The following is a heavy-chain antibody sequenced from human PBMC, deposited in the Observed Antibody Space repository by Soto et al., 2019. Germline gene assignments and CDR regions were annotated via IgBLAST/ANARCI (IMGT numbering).Heavy chain of an antibody. V-gene: IGHV1-8*01. Sequence: ASVKVSCKASGYTFTSYDINWVRQATGQGLEWMGWMNPNSGNTGYAQKFQGRVTMTRNTSISTAYMELSSLRSEDTAVYYCARVLSPQYSSGWAYYYCYVMDFWGQGTTVTGSS. J-gene: IGHJ6*02. CDR1: GYTFTSYD. CDR2: MNPNSGNT. D-gene: IGHD6-19*01. CDR3: ARVLSPQYSSGWAYYYCYVMDF.